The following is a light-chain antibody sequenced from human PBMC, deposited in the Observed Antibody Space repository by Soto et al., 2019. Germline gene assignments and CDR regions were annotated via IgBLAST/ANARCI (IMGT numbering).Light chain of an antibody. CDR2: KAS. CDR3: QQYYTYWT. CDR1: QTIGSW. V-gene: IGKV1-5*03. J-gene: IGKJ1*01. Sequence: IQMTQSPSTLSASVGDRVTITCRASQTIGSWLAWYQAKPGKAPNLLIYKASTLGSGVPSRFSGSGSRTEFTLTINSLQPDDFGTYYCQQYYTYWTFGQGTKVEIK.